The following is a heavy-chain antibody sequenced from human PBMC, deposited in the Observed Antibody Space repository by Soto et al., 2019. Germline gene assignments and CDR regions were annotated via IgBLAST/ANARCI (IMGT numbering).Heavy chain of an antibody. Sequence: EVHLVESGGGLVKPGESLRLSCVASGFTFKNYNMNWVRQAPGKGLEWLSSIGGSDTFTYYADSVKGRFTLSRDNAKSSLFLQMNSLRVEDTAVYFCVRDGSLLGMTRWGQGTLVTVSS. CDR2: IGGSDTFT. J-gene: IGHJ4*02. CDR1: GFTFKNYN. CDR3: VRDGSLLGMTR. V-gene: IGHV3-21*01. D-gene: IGHD3-10*01.